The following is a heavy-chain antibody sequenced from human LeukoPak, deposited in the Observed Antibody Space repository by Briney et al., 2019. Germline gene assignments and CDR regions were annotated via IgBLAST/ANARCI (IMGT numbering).Heavy chain of an antibody. J-gene: IGHJ4*02. D-gene: IGHD3-16*02. Sequence: ASETLSLTCTVSSGSINSYYWGWVREPAGGGVEWIGRIYNNANTNYNPSLKSRLTMSVDTSKRHFSLNLRSATAADTAIYYCARQGYTASHYFLDYWSQGTLVTVSS. CDR2: IYNNANT. CDR1: SGSINSYY. CDR3: ARQGYTASHYFLDY. V-gene: IGHV4-4*07.